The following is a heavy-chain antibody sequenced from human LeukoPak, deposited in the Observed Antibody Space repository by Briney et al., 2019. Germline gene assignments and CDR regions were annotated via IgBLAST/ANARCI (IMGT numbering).Heavy chain of an antibody. CDR1: GFTFSSYG. J-gene: IGHJ4*02. CDR2: ISYDGSNK. CDR3: AKDSRDGFLPDY. V-gene: IGHV3-30*18. Sequence: GGSLRLSCAASGFTFSSYGMHWVRQAPGKGLEWVAVISYDGSNKYYADSVKGRFTTSRDNSKNTLYLQMNSLRAEDTAVYYCAKDSRDGFLPDYWGQGTPVTVSS. D-gene: IGHD5-24*01.